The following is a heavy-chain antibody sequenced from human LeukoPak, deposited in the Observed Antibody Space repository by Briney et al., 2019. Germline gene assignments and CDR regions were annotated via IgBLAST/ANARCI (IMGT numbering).Heavy chain of an antibody. CDR2: IYHSGST. CDR1: GGSISSSNW. J-gene: IGHJ6*02. D-gene: IGHD6-13*01. Sequence: PSETLSLTCAVSGGSISSSNWWSWVRQPPGKGLEWIGEIYHSGSTNYNPSLKSRVTISVDTSKNQFSLKLSFVTAADTAVYYCARGRQPAPYYYYGMEVWGQGTTVTVSS. CDR3: ARGRQPAPYYYYGMEV. V-gene: IGHV4-4*02.